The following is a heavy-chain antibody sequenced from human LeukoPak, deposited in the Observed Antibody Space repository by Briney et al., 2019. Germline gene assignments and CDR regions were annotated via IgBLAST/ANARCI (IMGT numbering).Heavy chain of an antibody. CDR3: ARVGIDSGSFADFDY. V-gene: IGHV4-38-2*02. CDR2: IYHSGST. Sequence: SETLSLTCTVSGYSISSDYYWGWIRQPPGKGLEWIASIYHSGSTYYNPSLKSRVTISIDTSKNQFSLKLSSVTAADTAVYYCARVGIDSGSFADFDYWGQGTLVTVSS. CDR1: GYSISSDYY. D-gene: IGHD1-26*01. J-gene: IGHJ4*02.